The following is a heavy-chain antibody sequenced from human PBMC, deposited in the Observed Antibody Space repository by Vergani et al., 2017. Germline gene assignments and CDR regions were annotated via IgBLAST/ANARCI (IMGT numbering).Heavy chain of an antibody. CDR3: ARWSNEKRLDS. D-gene: IGHD1-1*01. J-gene: IGHJ5*01. CDR1: GFTFSSHG. Sequence: QVQLVESEGGVVQPGRSLTLSCVASGFTFSSHGMHWVRQAPGKGLEWVAVIWYDGSNKYYGDSVKGRFTISRDNSKNTLYLQMNSLRVEDTAVYYCARWSNEKRLDSWGQGTLVTVS. CDR2: IWYDGSNK. V-gene: IGHV3-33*01.